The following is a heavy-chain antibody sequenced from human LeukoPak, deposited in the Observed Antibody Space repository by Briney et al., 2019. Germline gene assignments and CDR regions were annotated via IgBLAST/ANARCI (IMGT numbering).Heavy chain of an antibody. J-gene: IGHJ4*02. CDR1: GFTFSSYS. CDR3: ARSGSSWALDY. Sequence: GGSLRLSCAASGFTFSSYSMNWVRQAPGKGLEWVSSISSSSSYIHYADSVKGRFTISRDNSKNTLYLQMNSLRAEDTALYYCARSGSSWALDYWGQGTLVTVSS. CDR2: ISSSSSYI. V-gene: IGHV3-21*04. D-gene: IGHD6-13*01.